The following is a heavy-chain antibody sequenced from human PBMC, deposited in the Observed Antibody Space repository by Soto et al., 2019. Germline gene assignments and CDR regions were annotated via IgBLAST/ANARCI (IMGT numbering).Heavy chain of an antibody. CDR3: ARERPDGARLDP. CDR1: GVSFSGYY. Sequence: SETLSLTCAVYGVSFSGYYWSWIRQPPGKGLEWIGEINHSGSTNYNPSLKSRVTISVDTSKNQFSLKLSSVTAADTAVYYCARERPDGARLDPWGQGTLVTVSS. D-gene: IGHD6-6*01. V-gene: IGHV4-34*01. CDR2: INHSGST. J-gene: IGHJ5*02.